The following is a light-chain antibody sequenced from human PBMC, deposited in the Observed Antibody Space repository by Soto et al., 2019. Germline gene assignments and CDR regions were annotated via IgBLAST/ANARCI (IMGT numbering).Light chain of an antibody. V-gene: IGKV3-20*01. CDR2: GTS. Sequence: IVFTQSPGTLALSPGDRATLSCRASQRLGTPDLAWYQQKPGQAPRLLISGTSTRATGILDRFSGSASGTDFTLTISRLEPEDFAVYYCPQYGTSPRTFGQGTRV. J-gene: IGKJ1*01. CDR3: PQYGTSPRT. CDR1: QRLGTPD.